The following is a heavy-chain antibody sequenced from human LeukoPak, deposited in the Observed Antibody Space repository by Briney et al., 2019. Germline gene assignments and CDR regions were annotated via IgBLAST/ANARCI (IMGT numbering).Heavy chain of an antibody. J-gene: IGHJ3*02. D-gene: IGHD6-13*01. V-gene: IGHV3-21*01. CDR1: GFTFSSYS. CDR3: ARRIAAANDAFDI. CDR2: ISSSSSYI. Sequence: NPGGSLRLSCAASGFTFSSYSMNWVRQAPGKGLEWVSSISSSSSYIYYADSVKGRFTTSRDNAKKSLCLQMNSLRAEDTAVYYCARRIAAANDAFDIWGQGTMVTVSS.